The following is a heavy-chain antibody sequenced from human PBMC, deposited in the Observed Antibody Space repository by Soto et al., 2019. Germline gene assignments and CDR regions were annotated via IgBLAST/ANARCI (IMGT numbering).Heavy chain of an antibody. D-gene: IGHD2-8*02. CDR2: IYHSGST. V-gene: IGHV4-59*12. CDR1: GGSIGGDS. J-gene: IGHJ3*02. CDR3: ARGGRYWDAFDI. Sequence: PSETLSLTCTVSGGSIGGDSWSWIRQSPGKGLDFIGYIYHSGSTNYNPSLKSRVTISVDTSKNQLSLKLSSVTAADTAVYYCARGGRYWDAFDIWGQGTMVTVSS.